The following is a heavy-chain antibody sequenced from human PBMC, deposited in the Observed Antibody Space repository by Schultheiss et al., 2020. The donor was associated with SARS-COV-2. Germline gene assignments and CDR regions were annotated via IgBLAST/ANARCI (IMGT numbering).Heavy chain of an antibody. CDR3: ARALEGGSSWYLGHRAFDI. Sequence: SETLSLTCAVYGGSFSGYYWSWIRQPPGKELEWIGYIYYTGTTTYNPALKSRVSISVDTSKNQFSLQLNSVTAADTAVYYCARALEGGSSWYLGHRAFDIWGQGTMVTVSS. D-gene: IGHD6-13*01. J-gene: IGHJ3*02. V-gene: IGHV4-59*01. CDR2: IYYTGTT. CDR1: GGSFSGYY.